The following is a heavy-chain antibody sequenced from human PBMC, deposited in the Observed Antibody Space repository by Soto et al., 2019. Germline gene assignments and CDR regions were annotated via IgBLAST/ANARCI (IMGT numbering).Heavy chain of an antibody. V-gene: IGHV3-23*01. CDR3: AKDPPPWNSGSHVTGRPGMDV. CDR1: GFTFSSYA. D-gene: IGHD1-26*01. CDR2: ISGSGGST. Sequence: GSLRLSCAASGFTFSSYAMSWVRQAPGKGLEWVSAISGSGGSTYYADSVKGRFTISRDNSKNTLYLQMNSLRAEDTAVYYCAKDPPPWNSGSHVTGRPGMDVWAQGTTVTVSS. J-gene: IGHJ6*02.